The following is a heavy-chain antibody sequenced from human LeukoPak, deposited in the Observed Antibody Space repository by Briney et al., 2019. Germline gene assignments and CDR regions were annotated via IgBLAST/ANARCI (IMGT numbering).Heavy chain of an antibody. CDR3: ARDQRYYGSGSPAEDY. CDR1: GFTFSSYW. D-gene: IGHD3-10*01. CDR2: INSDGSTT. J-gene: IGHJ4*02. V-gene: IGHV3-74*01. Sequence: GGSLRLSCAASGFTFSSYWMHWVRQAPGKGLVWVSRINSDGSTTNYADSVKGRFTISRDNAKNTLYLQMNSLRAEDTAVYYCARDQRYYGSGSPAEDYWGQGTLVTVSS.